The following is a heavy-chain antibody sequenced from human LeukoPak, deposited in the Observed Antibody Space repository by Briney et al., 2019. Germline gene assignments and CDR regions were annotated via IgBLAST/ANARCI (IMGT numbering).Heavy chain of an antibody. V-gene: IGHV3-7*01. D-gene: IGHD3-10*01. CDR1: GFTFSSYW. CDR3: ARGYYYGSGSYYFDY. Sequence: GGSLRLSCAASGFTFSSYWMSWVRQAPGKGLEWVANIKQDESEKFYVDSVRGRFTISRDNAKNSLYLQMNSLRAEDTAVYYCARGYYYGSGSYYFDYWGQGTLVTVSS. CDR2: IKQDESEK. J-gene: IGHJ4*02.